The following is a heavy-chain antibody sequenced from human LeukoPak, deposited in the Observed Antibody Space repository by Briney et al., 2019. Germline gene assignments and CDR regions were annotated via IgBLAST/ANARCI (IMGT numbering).Heavy chain of an antibody. CDR2: IYYSGST. Sequence: SETLSLTCTVSGGSISSSSYYWGWIRQPPGKGLEWIGSIYYSGSTYYNPSLKSRVTISVDTSKNQFSLKLSSVTAADTAVYYCARGNYVWGSYRPWFDPWGQGTLVTVSS. CDR3: ARGNYVWGSYRPWFDP. J-gene: IGHJ5*02. V-gene: IGHV4-39*07. D-gene: IGHD3-16*02. CDR1: GGSISSSSYY.